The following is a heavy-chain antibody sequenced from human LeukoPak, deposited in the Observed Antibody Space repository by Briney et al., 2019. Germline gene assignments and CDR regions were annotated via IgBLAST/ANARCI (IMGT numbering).Heavy chain of an antibody. V-gene: IGHV1-24*01. CDR2: FDPEDGET. J-gene: IGHJ5*02. CDR3: ATNPLVPCIAARQCWFDP. CDR1: GYTLTELS. Sequence: ASVKVSCKVSGYTLTELSMHWVRQAPGKGLEWMGGFDPEDGETIYAQKFQGRVTMTEDTSTDTAYMELSSLRSEDTAVYYCATNPLVPCIAARQCWFDPWGQGTLVTVSS. D-gene: IGHD6-6*01.